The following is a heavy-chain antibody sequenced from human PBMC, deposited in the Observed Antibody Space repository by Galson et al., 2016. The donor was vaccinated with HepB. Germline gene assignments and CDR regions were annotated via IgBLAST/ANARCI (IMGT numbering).Heavy chain of an antibody. V-gene: IGHV4-39*07. CDR2: IFHTGST. CDR3: ARVSSGWSGSYFDY. Sequence: SETLSLTCSVSGGSISSSFDYWGWIRQPPGKGLEWIATIFHTGSTYYNPSLKSRVSLSLDTSKNQFSLKLSSVTAADTAVYYCARVSSGWSGSYFDYWGQGTLVTVSS. J-gene: IGHJ4*02. D-gene: IGHD6-19*01. CDR1: GGSISSSFDY.